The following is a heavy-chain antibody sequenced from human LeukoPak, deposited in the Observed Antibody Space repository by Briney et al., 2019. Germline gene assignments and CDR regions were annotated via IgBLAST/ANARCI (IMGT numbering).Heavy chain of an antibody. CDR1: GFSLSTTGVA. CDR2: IYWDDDK. D-gene: IGHD6-19*01. CDR3: AHKSVAGVFTY. V-gene: IGHV2-5*02. Sequence: SGPTLSKPTQALTLTFTFSGFSLSTTGVAVGWIRQPPGKALEWLTLIYWDDDKTYSPSLKSRLTVTKDTSSNQVVLTVTNMDPVDTATYYCAHKSVAGVFTYWGQGTLVTVSS. J-gene: IGHJ4*02.